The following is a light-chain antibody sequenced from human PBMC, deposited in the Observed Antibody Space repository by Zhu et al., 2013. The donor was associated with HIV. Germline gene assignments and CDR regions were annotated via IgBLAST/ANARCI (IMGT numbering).Light chain of an antibody. J-gene: IGKJ3*01. V-gene: IGKV4-1*01. CDR3: QQYYSIPPT. CDR2: WAS. Sequence: DIVMTQSPDSLAVSLGERATINCKSSQSVLYSSNNKNYLAWYQQKPGQPPKLLIYWASTRESGVPDRFSGSGSGTDFTLTISSLQAEDVAVYYCQQYYSIPPTFGPGTKSIS. CDR1: QSVLYSSNNKNY.